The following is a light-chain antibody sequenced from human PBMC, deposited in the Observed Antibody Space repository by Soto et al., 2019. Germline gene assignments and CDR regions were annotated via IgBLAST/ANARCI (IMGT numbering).Light chain of an antibody. J-gene: IGKJ4*01. CDR3: QQYGSSPPLT. CDR2: GAS. Sequence: EIVLTQSPGTLSLSPGERATLSCRASQSVSGSYLAWYQQKPGQAPRLLIYGASSRATGIPDRFSGGESGTDFTLTISRLEPEDFAVYYCQQYGSSPPLTFGGGTKVDIK. CDR1: QSVSGSY. V-gene: IGKV3-20*01.